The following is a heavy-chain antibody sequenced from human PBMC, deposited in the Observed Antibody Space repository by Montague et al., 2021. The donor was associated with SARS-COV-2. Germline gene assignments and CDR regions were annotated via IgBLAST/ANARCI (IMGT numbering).Heavy chain of an antibody. D-gene: IGHD3-3*01. CDR3: ARDSFWSSYYTDYYGMDV. CDR2: IKQDGSEK. Sequence: SLRLSCAASGFTFSSYWMSWVRQAPGKGLEWVANIKQDGSEKYYVDSVKGRFTISRDNAKISLYLQMNSLRAEDTAVYYCARDSFWSSYYTDYYGMDVWGQGTTVTVSS. V-gene: IGHV3-7*01. J-gene: IGHJ6*02. CDR1: GFTFSSYW.